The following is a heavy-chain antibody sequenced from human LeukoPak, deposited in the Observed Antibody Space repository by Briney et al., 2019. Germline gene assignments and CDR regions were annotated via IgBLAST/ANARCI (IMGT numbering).Heavy chain of an antibody. CDR1: GFTFSSYW. CDR2: MNTDGSTI. V-gene: IGHV3-74*01. J-gene: IGHJ4*02. D-gene: IGHD3-10*01. Sequence: GGSLRLSCAASGFTFSSYWMIWVRQAPGKGLVYVSHMNTDGSTINYVDSVKGRFTISRDNAKNTLYLQMDSLRAEDTAVYYCRRDNIGSIDYWGQGTLVTVSS. CDR3: RRDNIGSIDY.